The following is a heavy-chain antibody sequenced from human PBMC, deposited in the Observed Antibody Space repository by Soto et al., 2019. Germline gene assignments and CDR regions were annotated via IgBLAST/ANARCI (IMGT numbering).Heavy chain of an antibody. Sequence: SETLSLTCAVNGGSFSGYSLTWIRQAPGKGLDWIGEINYTGTTNYSPSLKSRVTLSVDTSKNQFSLELRSVSAADTAVYYCAREGGSGWYYYDYWGHGTLVTV. CDR1: GGSFSGYS. D-gene: IGHD6-19*01. CDR2: INYTGTT. J-gene: IGHJ4*01. V-gene: IGHV4-34*01. CDR3: AREGGSGWYYYDY.